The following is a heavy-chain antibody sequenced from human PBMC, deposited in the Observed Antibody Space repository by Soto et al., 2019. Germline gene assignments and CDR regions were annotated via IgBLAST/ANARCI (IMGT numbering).Heavy chain of an antibody. D-gene: IGHD4-4*01. CDR1: GFTFSNYW. CDR2: IQKDGSNK. CDR3: AREWTTVTTDYYYYGMDV. V-gene: IGHV3-7*01. J-gene: IGHJ6*02. Sequence: GGSLRLSCVASGFTFSNYWMSWVRQAPGKGLEWVANIQKDGSNKYYVDSVKGRFTISRDNAKNSLYLQMNGLRGEDTAVYYCAREWTTVTTDYYYYGMDVWGQGTTVTVSS.